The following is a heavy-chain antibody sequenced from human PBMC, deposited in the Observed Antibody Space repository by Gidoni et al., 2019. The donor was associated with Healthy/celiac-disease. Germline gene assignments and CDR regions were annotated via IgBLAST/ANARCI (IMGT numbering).Heavy chain of an antibody. CDR2: IYTSGST. CDR3: ARQLERHQYYFDY. D-gene: IGHD1-1*01. Sequence: LQESGPGLVKPSQTLSLTCTVSGGSISSGSDYWSWIRQPAGKGLEWIGRIYTSGSTNYNPSLKSRVTMSVDTSKNQFSLKLSSVTAADTAVYYCARQLERHQYYFDYWGQGTLVTVSS. J-gene: IGHJ4*02. V-gene: IGHV4-61*02. CDR1: GGSISSGSDY.